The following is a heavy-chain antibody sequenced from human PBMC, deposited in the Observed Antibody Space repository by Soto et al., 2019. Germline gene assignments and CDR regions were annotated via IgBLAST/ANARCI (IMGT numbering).Heavy chain of an antibody. Sequence: PGGSLRLSCAASGFTVSSNYMSWVRQAPGKGLEWVSVIYSGGSTYYADSVKGRFTISRDNSKNTLYLQMNSLRAEDTAVYYCASLRTSYGYHFDYWGQGTLVTVSS. CDR2: IYSGGST. CDR3: ASLRTSYGYHFDY. CDR1: GFTVSSNY. J-gene: IGHJ4*02. V-gene: IGHV3-53*01. D-gene: IGHD5-18*01.